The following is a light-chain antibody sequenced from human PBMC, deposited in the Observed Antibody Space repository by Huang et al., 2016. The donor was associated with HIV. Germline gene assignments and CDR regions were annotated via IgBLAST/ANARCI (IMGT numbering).Light chain of an antibody. J-gene: IGKJ1*01. V-gene: IGKV1-39*01. CDR3: QRSYRT. CDR2: AAS. CDR1: QSISRY. Sequence: DIQMTQSPSSLSAPVGDRVTITCRASQSISRYLNWYQQKPGKAPKILIYAASNLQSGVPSRFSGSGSGTEFTLTISSLQPEDFGTYYCQRSYRTFGQGTRVEIK.